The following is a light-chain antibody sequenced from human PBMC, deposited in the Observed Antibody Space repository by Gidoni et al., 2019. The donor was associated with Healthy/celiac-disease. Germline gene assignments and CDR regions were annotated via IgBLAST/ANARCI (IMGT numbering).Light chain of an antibody. CDR1: QTIGSS. V-gene: IGKV1-39*01. Sequence: IQMTQSPSSLSASVGDRITISCRTSQTIGSSLNWYQQKPGKAPKVLIRAASSLQSGVPSRFSGSGSGTYFTLTISSLQPEDLGTYYCQQTYFAPPFTFGPGTKVEI. J-gene: IGKJ3*01. CDR2: AAS. CDR3: QQTYFAPPFT.